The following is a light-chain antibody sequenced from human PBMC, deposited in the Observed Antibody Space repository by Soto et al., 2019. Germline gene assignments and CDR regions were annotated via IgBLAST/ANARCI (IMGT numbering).Light chain of an antibody. J-gene: IGLJ1*01. CDR3: TSYRRGPLYV. CDR1: SADDSSSNF. V-gene: IGLV2-14*03. CDR2: DVS. Sequence: QSVLTQPASVSGSPGQSITISCTGISADDSSSNFVSWYQHRPGKAPRLILYDVSHRPSGVSNRFSGSKAGDTASLTNSGLQLEDEADYYCTSYRRGPLYVFATGTKVTVL.